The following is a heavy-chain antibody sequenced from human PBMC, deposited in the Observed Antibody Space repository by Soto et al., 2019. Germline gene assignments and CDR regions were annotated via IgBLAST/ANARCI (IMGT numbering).Heavy chain of an antibody. CDR1: GGSISSSSYY. D-gene: IGHD6-19*01. CDR3: ARSLLIAVPTDY. CDR2: IYYSGST. Sequence: QLQLQESGPGLVKPSETLSLTCTVSGGSISSSSYYWGWIRQPPGKGLEWIGSIYYSGSTYYNPSLKSRVTISVETSKNQFSLKLSSVTAADTAVYYCARSLLIAVPTDYWGQGTLVTVSS. J-gene: IGHJ4*02. V-gene: IGHV4-39*01.